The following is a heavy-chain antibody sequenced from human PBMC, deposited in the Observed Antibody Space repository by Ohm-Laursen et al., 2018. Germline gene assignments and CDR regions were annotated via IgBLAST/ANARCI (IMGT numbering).Heavy chain of an antibody. CDR3: AKDIAVGATAYYYYGMDV. CDR1: GFTFSSYG. V-gene: IGHV3-30*18. Sequence: SLRLSCAASGFTFSSYGMHWVRQAPGKGLEWVAVISYDGSNKYYADSVKGRFTISRDNSKNTLYLQMNSLGAEDTAVYYCAKDIAVGATAYYYYGMDVWGQGTTVTVSS. J-gene: IGHJ6*02. D-gene: IGHD1-26*01. CDR2: ISYDGSNK.